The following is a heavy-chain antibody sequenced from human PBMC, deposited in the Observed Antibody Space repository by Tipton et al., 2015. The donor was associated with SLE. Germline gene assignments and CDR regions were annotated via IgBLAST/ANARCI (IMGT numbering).Heavy chain of an antibody. Sequence: TLSLTCAVYGGSFSGYYWSWIRQPPGKGLEWIGEINHSGSTNYNPSLKSRVTISVDTSKNQFSLKLSSVTVADTAVYYCARGRYSSSWYDYWGQGTLVTVSS. CDR3: ARGRYSSSWYDY. J-gene: IGHJ4*02. CDR2: INHSGST. V-gene: IGHV4-34*01. CDR1: GGSFSGYY. D-gene: IGHD6-13*01.